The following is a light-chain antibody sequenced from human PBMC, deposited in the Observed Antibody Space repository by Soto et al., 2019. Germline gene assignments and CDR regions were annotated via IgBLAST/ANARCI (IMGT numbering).Light chain of an antibody. V-gene: IGKV4-1*01. J-gene: IGKJ5*01. Sequence: DIVMTQSPDFLTVSLGERATINCKSSQNILSTADNKNYFAWHQQRPGQPPKVLISWASARESGVPDRFIGSGSGTDFTLTITTLQAEDVAVYYCQQYYSAPITFGQGTRLEIK. CDR2: WAS. CDR3: QQYYSAPIT. CDR1: QNILSTADNKNY.